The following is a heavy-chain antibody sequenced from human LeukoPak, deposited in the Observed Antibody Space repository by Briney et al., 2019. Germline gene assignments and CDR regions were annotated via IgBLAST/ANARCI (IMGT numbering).Heavy chain of an antibody. J-gene: IGHJ4*02. V-gene: IGHV3-74*01. CDR3: VRDGSSWGNFDY. Sequence: GGSLRLSCAASGFTFSSYWMHWVRQAPGKGLVWVSRINSDGSSTSYADSVKGRFTISRDNAKNSLYLQMNSLRTEDTAVYYCVRDGSSWGNFDYWGQGTLVSVSS. D-gene: IGHD7-27*01. CDR2: INSDGSST. CDR1: GFTFSSYW.